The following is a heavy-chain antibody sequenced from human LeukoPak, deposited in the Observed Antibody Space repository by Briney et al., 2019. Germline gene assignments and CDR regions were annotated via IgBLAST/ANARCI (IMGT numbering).Heavy chain of an antibody. J-gene: IGHJ2*01. Sequence: SETLSLTCTVSGGSISSYYWSWIRQPPGKGLEWIGYIYYSGSTNYNPSLKSRVTISVDTSKNQFSLKLSSVTAADTAVYYCARESSESSGWYEYFDLWGRGTLVTVSS. CDR1: GGSISSYY. V-gene: IGHV4-59*01. CDR3: ARESSESSGWYEYFDL. CDR2: IYYSGST. D-gene: IGHD6-19*01.